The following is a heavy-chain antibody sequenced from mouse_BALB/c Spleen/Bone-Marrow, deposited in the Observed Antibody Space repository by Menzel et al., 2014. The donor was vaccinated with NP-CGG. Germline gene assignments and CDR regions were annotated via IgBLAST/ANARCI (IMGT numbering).Heavy chain of an antibody. CDR3: GLYGSRSEVGY. D-gene: IGHD1-1*01. J-gene: IGHJ3*01. Sequence: QVQLQQSGAELVKPGASVKLSCKASGFTFTNYWMHWVKQRPGQGLEWIGEIDPSDSYIHYNQKFKGKATLTVDKSSSTAYMRLSSLTSEDSAVYFWGLYGSRSEVGYWGQGTLVTVSA. CDR2: IDPSDSYI. CDR1: GFTFTNYW. V-gene: IGHV1-69*02.